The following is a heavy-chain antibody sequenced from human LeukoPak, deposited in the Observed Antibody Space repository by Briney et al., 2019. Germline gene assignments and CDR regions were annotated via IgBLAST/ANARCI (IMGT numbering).Heavy chain of an antibody. D-gene: IGHD1-26*01. CDR1: GYTFTSYD. J-gene: IGHJ4*02. V-gene: IGHV1-2*06. Sequence: ASVKVSCKASGYTFTSYDFNWVRQAPGQGLEWMGRINPNSGGTNYAQKFQGRVTMTRDTSISTAYMELSRLRSEDTAVYYCAREKSGRYYFDYWGQGTLVTVSS. CDR3: AREKSGRYYFDY. CDR2: INPNSGGT.